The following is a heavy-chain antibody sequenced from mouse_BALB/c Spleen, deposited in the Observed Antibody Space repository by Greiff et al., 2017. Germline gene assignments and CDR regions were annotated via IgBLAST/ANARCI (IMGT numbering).Heavy chain of an antibody. CDR3: ARGYRDAMDY. D-gene: IGHD2-2*01. J-gene: IGHJ4*01. Sequence: VKLMESGAELVRPGTSVKVSCKASGYAFTNYLIEWVKQRPGQGLEWIGVINPGSGGTNYNEKFKGKATLTADKSSSTAYMQLSSLTSDDSAVYFCARGYRDAMDYWGQGTSVTVSS. CDR1: GYAFTNYL. V-gene: IGHV1-54*01. CDR2: INPGSGGT.